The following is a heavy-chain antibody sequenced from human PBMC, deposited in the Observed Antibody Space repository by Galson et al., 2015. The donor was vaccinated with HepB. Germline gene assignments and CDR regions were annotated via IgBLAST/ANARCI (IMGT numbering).Heavy chain of an antibody. CDR1: GFTFSSYA. J-gene: IGHJ4*02. CDR2: ISGSGDST. D-gene: IGHD3-22*01. V-gene: IGHV3-23*01. Sequence: SLRLSCAASGFTFSSYAMSWVRQAPGKGLEWVSAISGSGDSTYYADSVKGRFTISRDNSKNTLYLQMNSLRAEDTAVYYCAKGYSSGYWGFDYWGQGTLVTVSS. CDR3: AKGYSSGYWGFDY.